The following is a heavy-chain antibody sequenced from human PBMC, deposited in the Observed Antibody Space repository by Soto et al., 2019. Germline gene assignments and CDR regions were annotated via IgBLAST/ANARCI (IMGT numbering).Heavy chain of an antibody. CDR2: INAGNGNT. CDR1: GYTFTSYA. CDR3: ARDRCSGGSCYWGY. V-gene: IGHV1-3*01. J-gene: IGHJ4*02. Sequence: ASVKVSCKASGYTFTSYAMHWVRQAKGQRLEWMGWINAGNGNTKYSQKFQGRVTITRDTSASTAYMELSSLRSEDTAVYYCARDRCSGGSCYWGYWGQGTLVTVSS. D-gene: IGHD2-15*01.